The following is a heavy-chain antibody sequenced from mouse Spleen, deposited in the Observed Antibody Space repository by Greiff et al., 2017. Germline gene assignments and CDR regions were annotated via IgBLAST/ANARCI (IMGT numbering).Heavy chain of an antibody. CDR3: ARYSLYYAMDY. CDR2: ISSGGGNT. J-gene: IGHJ4*01. D-gene: IGHD6-1*01. Sequence: EVKVVESGGGLVKPGASLKLSCAASGFTFSSYTMSWVRQTPEKRLEWVATISSGGGNTYYPDSVKGRFTISRDNAKNTLYLQMSSLRSEDTALYYCARYSLYYAMDYWGQGTSVTVSS. CDR1: GFTFSSYT. V-gene: IGHV5-9*03.